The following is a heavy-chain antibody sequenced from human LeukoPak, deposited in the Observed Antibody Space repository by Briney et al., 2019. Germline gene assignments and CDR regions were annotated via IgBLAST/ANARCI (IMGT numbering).Heavy chain of an antibody. V-gene: IGHV3-7*01. J-gene: IGHJ4*02. D-gene: IGHD3-22*01. CDR1: GFSLSGYW. Sequence: PGGSLRLSCAASGFSLSGYWMTWVRQAPGKGLEWVANIKDDGSRKHDVDSARGRFTISRDNAKNSLYLDMNSLRAEDTAVYYCARECIDGYYKSSGYDLWGQGTLVPVSS. CDR3: ARECIDGYYKSSGYDL. CDR2: IKDDGSRK.